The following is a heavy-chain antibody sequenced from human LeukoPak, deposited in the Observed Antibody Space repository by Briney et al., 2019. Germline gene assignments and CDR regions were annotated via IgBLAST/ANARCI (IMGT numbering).Heavy chain of an antibody. CDR3: ARGREMPTGPYWYLDL. Sequence: PSETLSLRCGVYGETFRGFHWNWIRQPPGKGLEWIGQITHSGNTNYNPSLRSRVTISLDTSKSQYSLNLTSVTAADTALYYCARGREMPTGPYWYLDLWGRGTLVTVSS. CDR1: GETFRGFH. CDR2: ITHSGNT. J-gene: IGHJ2*01. V-gene: IGHV4-34*01. D-gene: IGHD5-24*01.